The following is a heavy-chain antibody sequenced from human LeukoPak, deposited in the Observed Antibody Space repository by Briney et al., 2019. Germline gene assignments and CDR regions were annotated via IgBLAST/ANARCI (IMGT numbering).Heavy chain of an antibody. CDR1: GYTFTGYY. V-gene: IGHV1-2*02. CDR3: ARDPPYSSGLAGFDY. J-gene: IGHJ4*02. Sequence: ASVKVSCKASGYTFTGYYMHWVRQAPGQGLGWMGWINPNSGGTNYAQKFQGRVTMTRDTSISTAYMELSRLRSDDTAVYYCARDPPYSSGLAGFDYWGQGTLVTVSS. CDR2: INPNSGGT. D-gene: IGHD6-19*01.